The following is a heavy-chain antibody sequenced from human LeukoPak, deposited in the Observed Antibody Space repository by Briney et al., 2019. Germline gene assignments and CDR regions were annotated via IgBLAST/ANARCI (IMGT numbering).Heavy chain of an antibody. D-gene: IGHD3-22*01. CDR2: MNPNSGNT. CDR3: AGSYYYDSSGYYQYYYYYGMDV. CDR1: GYTFTSYD. J-gene: IGHJ6*02. Sequence: ASVKVSCKASGYTFTSYDVNWVRQATGQGLEWMGWMNPNSGNTGYAQKFQGRVTMTRNTSISTAYMELSSLRSEDTAVYYCAGSYYYDSSGYYQYYYYYGMDVWGQGTTVTVSS. V-gene: IGHV1-8*01.